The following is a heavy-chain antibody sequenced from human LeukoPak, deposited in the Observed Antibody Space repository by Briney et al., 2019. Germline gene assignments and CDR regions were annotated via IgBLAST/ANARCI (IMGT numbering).Heavy chain of an antibody. V-gene: IGHV3-30*03. CDR3: ARVSKVELHFGDKPLYGMDV. D-gene: IGHD1-7*01. J-gene: IGHJ6*02. CDR1: GFTVSSSY. Sequence: GGSLRLSCAASGFTVSSSYMYWVRQAPGKGLEWVAVTSFDGGNKHYADSVKGRFTISRDNSKNTLYLQMNTLRVEDTAVYYCARVSKVELHFGDKPLYGMDVWGQGTTVTVSS. CDR2: TSFDGGNK.